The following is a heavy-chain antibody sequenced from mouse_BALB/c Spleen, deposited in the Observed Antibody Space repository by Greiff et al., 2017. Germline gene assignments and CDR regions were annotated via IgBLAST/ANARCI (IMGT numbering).Heavy chain of an antibody. D-gene: IGHD2-1*01. J-gene: IGHJ4*01. CDR2: INPYNGGT. Sequence: EVQLQQSGPELVKPGASMKISCKASGYSFTGYTMNWVKQSHGKNLEWIGLINPYNGGTSYNQKFKGKATLTVDKSSSTAYMELLSLTSEDSAVYYGAALYGNYGRGAIDYWGQGTSVTVAS. V-gene: IGHV1-18*01. CDR1: GYSFTGYT. CDR3: AALYGNYGRGAIDY.